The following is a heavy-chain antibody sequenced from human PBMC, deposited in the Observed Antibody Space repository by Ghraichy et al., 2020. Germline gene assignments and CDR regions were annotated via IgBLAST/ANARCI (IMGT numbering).Heavy chain of an antibody. CDR1: GGSIISGAYY. Sequence: LTCTVSGGSIISGAYYWSWIRQHPGKGLEWIGYIYYTGISSSNPSLGSRVTLSVDTSKNQLSLRLNSVTAADTAIYYCARGFNPFDPWGQGTLVTVSS. D-gene: IGHD1-14*01. CDR3: ARGFNPFDP. V-gene: IGHV4-31*03. J-gene: IGHJ5*02. CDR2: IYYTGIS.